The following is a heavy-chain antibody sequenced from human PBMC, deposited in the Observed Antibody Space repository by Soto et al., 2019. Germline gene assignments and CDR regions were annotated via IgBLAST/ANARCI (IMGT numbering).Heavy chain of an antibody. Sequence: SETLSLTCAVYGGSFSGYYWSWIRQPPGKGLEWIGEINHSGSTNYNPSLKSRVTISVDTSKNQFSLKLSSVTAADTAVYYCASLSRSSSEDYWGQGTLVTVSS. D-gene: IGHD6-6*01. CDR2: INHSGST. J-gene: IGHJ4*02. CDR3: ASLSRSSSEDY. CDR1: GGSFSGYY. V-gene: IGHV4-34*01.